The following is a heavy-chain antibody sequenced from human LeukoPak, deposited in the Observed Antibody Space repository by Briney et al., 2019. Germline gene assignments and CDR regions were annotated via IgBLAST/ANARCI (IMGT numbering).Heavy chain of an antibody. CDR3: ARVEHYYDSSGYYIIDY. V-gene: IGHV3-48*01. CDR2: ITASGTAM. Sequence: AGESLRLSCAASGFTFSSYSMNWVRQAPGKGLEWVSHITASGTAMFYADSVKGRFTISRDNAKNSLYLQMNSLRAEDTAVYYCARVEHYYDSSGYYIIDYWGQGTLVTVSS. J-gene: IGHJ4*02. CDR1: GFTFSSYS. D-gene: IGHD3-22*01.